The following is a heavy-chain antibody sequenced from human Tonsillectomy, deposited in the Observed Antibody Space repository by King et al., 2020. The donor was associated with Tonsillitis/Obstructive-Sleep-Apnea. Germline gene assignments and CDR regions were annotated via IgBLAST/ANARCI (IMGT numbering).Heavy chain of an antibody. CDR2: IKTKADGGTT. CDR1: GFTFSNAW. D-gene: IGHD4-17*01. V-gene: IGHV3-15*01. CDR3: TTVGVGDYGDYVGYDH. J-gene: IGHJ4*02. Sequence: VQLVESGGGLVKPGGSLRLSCAASGFTFSNAWMTWVRQAPGKGLEWVGRIKTKADGGTTDYAAPVKGTFTISRDDSKNTLYLQMNSLRTEDTAVYYCTTVGVGDYGDYVGYDHWGQGTLVTVSS.